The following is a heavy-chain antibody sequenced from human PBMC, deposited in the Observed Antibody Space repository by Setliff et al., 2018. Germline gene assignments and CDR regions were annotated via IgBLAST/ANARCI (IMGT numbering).Heavy chain of an antibody. CDR2: ISYDATKK. J-gene: IGHJ6*03. CDR3: ARDRIGPFLSYMDG. Sequence: PGGSLRLSCGASGFTYKNDWVSWVRQAPGKGLEWVALISYDATKKYYADILEGRFTISRDNSRNTVYLQMNSLRGEDTAVYYCARDRIGPFLSYMDGWGKGTTVTVSS. V-gene: IGHV3-30*03. CDR1: GFTYKNDW. D-gene: IGHD3-3*02.